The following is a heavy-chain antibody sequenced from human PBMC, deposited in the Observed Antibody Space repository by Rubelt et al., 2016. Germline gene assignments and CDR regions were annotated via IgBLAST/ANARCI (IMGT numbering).Heavy chain of an antibody. CDR2: ITHRGST. CDR1: GGSFSGYY. CDR3: ASGGYYYDSSGLD. Sequence: QVQLQQWGAGLLKPSETLSLTCAVYGGSFSGYYWRWIRKPPGTGLEWIGEITHRGSTNYNPSPTRRVTIYGETSKNQFSLNLSSVTAADTAVYYCASGGYYYDSSGLDWGQGTLVTVSS. J-gene: IGHJ4*02. V-gene: IGHV4-34*01. D-gene: IGHD3-22*01.